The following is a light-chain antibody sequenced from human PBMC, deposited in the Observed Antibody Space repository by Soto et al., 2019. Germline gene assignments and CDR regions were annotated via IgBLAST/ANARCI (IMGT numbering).Light chain of an antibody. Sequence: QSALTQPASVSGSPGQSITISCSGTSEDVGGYNYVSWYQHHPGKAPKLMIYEVTNRPSGLSNRFSGSKSGSTASLTISGLQAEDEADYSCSSYTSSNTLVFGTGTKVTVL. CDR2: EVT. V-gene: IGLV2-14*01. J-gene: IGLJ1*01. CDR1: SEDVGGYNY. CDR3: SSYTSSNTLV.